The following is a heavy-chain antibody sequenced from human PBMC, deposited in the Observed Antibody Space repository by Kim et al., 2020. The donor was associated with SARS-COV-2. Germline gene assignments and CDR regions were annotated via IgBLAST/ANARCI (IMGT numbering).Heavy chain of an antibody. CDR3: ARGITYYYDSSGYYYGGYFDY. CDR1: GGSFSGYY. J-gene: IGHJ4*02. CDR2: INHSGST. Sequence: SETLSLTCAVYGGSFSGYYWSWIRQPPGKGLEWIGEINHSGSTNYNPSLKSRVTISVDTSKNQFSLKLSSVTAADTAVYYCARGITYYYDSSGYYYGGYFDYWGQGTLVTVSS. D-gene: IGHD3-22*01. V-gene: IGHV4-34*01.